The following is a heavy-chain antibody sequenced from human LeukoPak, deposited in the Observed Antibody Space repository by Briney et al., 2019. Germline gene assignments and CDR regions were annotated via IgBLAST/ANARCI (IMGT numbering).Heavy chain of an antibody. CDR1: GFSLSTRGVG. Sequence: ESGPTLVKPTQTLTLTCTFSGFSLSTRGVGVGWIRQPPGKALEWLALIYWNDDKRYSPSLKSRLTITKDTSKSQVVLTMPNMDPVDTATYYCAHRYYDSSGFDYWGQGTLVTVSS. D-gene: IGHD3-22*01. J-gene: IGHJ4*02. CDR2: IYWNDDK. CDR3: AHRYYDSSGFDY. V-gene: IGHV2-5*01.